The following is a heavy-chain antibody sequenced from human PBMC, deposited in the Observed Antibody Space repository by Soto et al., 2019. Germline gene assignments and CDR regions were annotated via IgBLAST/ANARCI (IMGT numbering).Heavy chain of an antibody. V-gene: IGHV3-21*01. J-gene: IGHJ5*02. Sequence: EVQLVESGGGLVKPGGSLRLSCAASGFTFSSYSMNWVRQAPGKGLEWVSSISSSSSYIYYADSVKGRFTISRDNAKNSLYLQMNRLRAEDTAVYYCARDSTSPIYDFWSGYYFNWFDPWGQGTLVTVSS. CDR1: GFTFSSYS. D-gene: IGHD3-3*01. CDR3: ARDSTSPIYDFWSGYYFNWFDP. CDR2: ISSSSSYI.